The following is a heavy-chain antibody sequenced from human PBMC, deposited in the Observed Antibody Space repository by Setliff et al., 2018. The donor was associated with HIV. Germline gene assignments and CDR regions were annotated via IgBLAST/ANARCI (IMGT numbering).Heavy chain of an antibody. V-gene: IGHV1-18*01. CDR1: GYTFTSYG. J-gene: IGHJ4*02. D-gene: IGHD3-3*01. CDR2: ISGYNGNT. Sequence: GASVKVSCKASGYTFTSYGISWVRQAPGQGLEWMGWISGYNGNTNYAQKFQGRLTMTTDTSTSTAYMELRGLRSDDTAVYYCARANVPYSNFWSFSYSLPYYFDYWGQGTLVTVLL. CDR3: ARANVPYSNFWSFSYSLPYYFDY.